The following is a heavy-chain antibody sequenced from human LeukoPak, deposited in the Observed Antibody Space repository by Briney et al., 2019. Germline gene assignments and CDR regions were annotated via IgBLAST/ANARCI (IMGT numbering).Heavy chain of an antibody. Sequence: ASVKVSCKASGYTFTSYYMHWVRQAPGQGLEWMGIINPSGGSTSYAQKFQSRVTMTRDTSTSTVYMELSSLRSEDTAVYYCAGVAHYDLRTDVWGQGTTVTVSS. CDR2: INPSGGST. CDR3: AGVAHYDLRTDV. J-gene: IGHJ6*02. D-gene: IGHD5-12*01. CDR1: GYTFTSYY. V-gene: IGHV1-46*01.